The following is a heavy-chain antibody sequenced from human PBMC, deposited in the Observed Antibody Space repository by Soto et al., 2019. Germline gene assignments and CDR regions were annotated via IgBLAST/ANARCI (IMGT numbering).Heavy chain of an antibody. D-gene: IGHD4-4*01. CDR3: AKEPKAIGVTTPRLDY. CDR1: GFTFSSDG. V-gene: IGHV3-23*01. CDR2: ISGSGGST. J-gene: IGHJ4*02. Sequence: GGSLRLSCAASGFTFSSDGMHWVRQAPCKGLECVSAISGSGGSTYYADSVKGRFTISRDNSKNTRYLQMNSLRAEDTAVYYCAKEPKAIGVTTPRLDYWGQGTLDTLSS.